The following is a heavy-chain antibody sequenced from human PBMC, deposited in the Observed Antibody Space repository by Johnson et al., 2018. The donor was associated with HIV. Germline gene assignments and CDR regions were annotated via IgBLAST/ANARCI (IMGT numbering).Heavy chain of an antibody. CDR1: GFAFSNYD. D-gene: IGHD3-22*01. CDR2: IGSGGDT. J-gene: IGHJ3*02. CDR3: ARVAAGSSGYYRDAYDI. Sequence: VQLLESGGNLVKPGGSLRLSCAASGFAFSNYDMHWVRQPAEKGLEWVSAIGSGGDTYYAGSVKGRFTISRDNAKNSLYLQMDTLRAGDTAVYYCARVAAGSSGYYRDAYDIWGQGTMVTVSS. V-gene: IGHV3-13*01.